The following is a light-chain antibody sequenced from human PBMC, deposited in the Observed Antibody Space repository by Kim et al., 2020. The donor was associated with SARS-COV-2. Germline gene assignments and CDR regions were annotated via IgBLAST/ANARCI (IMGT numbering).Light chain of an antibody. J-gene: IGKJ2*01. V-gene: IGKV1-5*03. CDR2: KAS. CDR3: QQYNSYLYT. CDR1: QSISRG. Sequence: DIQMTQSPSTLSASVGDRVTITCRASQSISRGLAWYQQKPGKAPKLLIYKASNLESGVPSRFSGSGSGTGFTLTISSLQPDDFATYYCQQYNSYLYTFGQGTKLEI.